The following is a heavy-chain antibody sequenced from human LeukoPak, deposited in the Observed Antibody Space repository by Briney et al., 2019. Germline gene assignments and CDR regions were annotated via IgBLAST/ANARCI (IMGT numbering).Heavy chain of an antibody. V-gene: IGHV3-23*01. CDR3: ARDGDTSGHYTVFDY. CDR1: GFTSSSYP. J-gene: IGHJ4*02. D-gene: IGHD3-22*01. CDR2: ISESGDVT. Sequence: GGSLRLSCVVSGFTSSSYPMSWVRQAPGKGLEWVSVISESGDVTHYADSMKGRFTISRDNTKNTLNLQMNGLRDEDTAIYYCARDGDTSGHYTVFDYWGQGTLVTVSS.